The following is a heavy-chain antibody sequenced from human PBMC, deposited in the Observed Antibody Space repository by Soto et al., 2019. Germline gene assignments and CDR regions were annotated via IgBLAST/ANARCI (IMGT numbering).Heavy chain of an antibody. V-gene: IGHV2-5*02. CDR3: AHTVPPRVADY. CDR2: IYWDDDK. Sequence: SGPPLVNPTQTLTPTSTFSRFSLSPSGVGVGWIRQPPGKALEWLALIYWDDDKRYSPSLKSRLTITKDTSKNQVVLTMTNMDPVDTATYYCAHTVPPRVADYWGQGTLVTVSS. CDR1: RFSLSPSGVG. J-gene: IGHJ4*02.